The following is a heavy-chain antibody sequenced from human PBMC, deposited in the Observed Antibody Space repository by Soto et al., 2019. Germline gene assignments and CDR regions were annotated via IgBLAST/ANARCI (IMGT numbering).Heavy chain of an antibody. Sequence: SVKVSCKASGGTFSSYAIIWVRQAPGQGLEWMGGIIPIFGTANYAQKFEGRVTITADESTSTAYMELSSLRSEDTAVYYCARGPVTVTPNYFDYWGQGTLVTVS. D-gene: IGHD4-17*01. J-gene: IGHJ4*02. CDR1: GGTFSSYA. CDR3: ARGPVTVTPNYFDY. V-gene: IGHV1-69*13. CDR2: IIPIFGTA.